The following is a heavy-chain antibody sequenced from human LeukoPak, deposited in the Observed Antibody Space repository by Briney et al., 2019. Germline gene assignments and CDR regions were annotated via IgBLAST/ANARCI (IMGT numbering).Heavy chain of an antibody. J-gene: IGHJ4*02. V-gene: IGHV1-69*01. CDR2: IIPIFGTA. D-gene: IGHD3-10*01. CDR1: GGTFSSYA. Sequence: SVKVSCKASGGTFSSYAISWVRQAPGQGLEWMGGIIPIFGTANYAQKFQGRVTITADESTSTAYMELSSLRSEDTAVYYCARGGPYYYGSGIDYWGQGTLVTVFS. CDR3: ARGGPYYYGSGIDY.